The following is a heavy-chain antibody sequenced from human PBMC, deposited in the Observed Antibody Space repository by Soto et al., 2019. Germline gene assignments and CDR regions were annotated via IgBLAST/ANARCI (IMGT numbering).Heavy chain of an antibody. CDR1: GGSISSYY. CDR3: ASYYDSSGSLIYEYFQH. D-gene: IGHD3-22*01. V-gene: IGHV4-59*01. J-gene: IGHJ1*01. Sequence: SETLSLTCTVSGGSISSYYWSWIRQPPGKGLEWIGYIYYSGSTNYNPSLKSRVTISVDTSKNQFSLKLGSVTAADTAVYYCASYYDSSGSLIYEYFQHWGQGTLVTVSS. CDR2: IYYSGST.